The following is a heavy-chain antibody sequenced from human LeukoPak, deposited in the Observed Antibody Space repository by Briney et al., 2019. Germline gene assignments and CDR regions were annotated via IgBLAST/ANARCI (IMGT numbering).Heavy chain of an antibody. CDR3: AKVGWDQYYFDY. CDR2: ISGSGGST. CDR1: GFTFGSYA. Sequence: GGSLRLSCAASGFTFGSYAMSWVRQAPGKGLEWVSAISGSGGSTYYADSVKGRFTISRDNSKNTVYLQMNSLRAEDTAVYYCAKVGWDQYYFDYWGQGTLVTVSS. V-gene: IGHV3-23*01. J-gene: IGHJ4*02. D-gene: IGHD6-19*01.